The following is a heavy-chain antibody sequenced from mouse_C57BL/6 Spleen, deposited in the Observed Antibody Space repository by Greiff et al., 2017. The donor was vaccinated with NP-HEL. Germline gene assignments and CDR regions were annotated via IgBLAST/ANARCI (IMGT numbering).Heavy chain of an antibody. D-gene: IGHD4-1*02. CDR3: ARRSTGTIAY. CDR1: GYTFTSYW. Sequence: VQLQQPGAELVKPGASVKLSCKASGYTFTSYWMQWVKQRPGQGLEWIGEIDPSDSYTNYNQKFKGKATLTVDTSSSTAYMQLSSLTSEDSAVYYCARRSTGTIAYWGQGTLVTVSA. J-gene: IGHJ3*01. V-gene: IGHV1-50*01. CDR2: IDPSDSYT.